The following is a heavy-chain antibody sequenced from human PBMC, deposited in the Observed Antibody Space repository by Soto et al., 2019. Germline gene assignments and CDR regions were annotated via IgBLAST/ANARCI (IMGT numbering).Heavy chain of an antibody. J-gene: IGHJ6*02. CDR2: IIPIFGTA. D-gene: IGHD3-3*02. CDR1: GGTFSSYA. V-gene: IGHV1-69*06. CDR3: ARHFSWTYGMDV. Sequence: SVKVSCKASGGTFSSYAISWVRQAPGRGLEWMEGIIPIFGTANYAQKFQGRVTITGDKSTSTAYLELSSLRSEDTAVYFCARHFSWTYGMDVWGQGTTVTVSS.